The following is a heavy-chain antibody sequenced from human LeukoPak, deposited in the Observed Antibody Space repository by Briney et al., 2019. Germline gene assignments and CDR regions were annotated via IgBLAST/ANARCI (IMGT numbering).Heavy chain of an antibody. CDR2: VSATGGTT. D-gene: IGHD3-22*01. V-gene: IGHV3-23*01. CDR3: AKVRGNYYDSSGFHYPFNY. J-gene: IGHJ4*02. CDR1: GFAFSSFA. Sequence: GGSLRLSCAASGFAFSSFAMSWVRQAPGKGLEWVSAVSATGGTTNYADSVKGRFTISRDSSKNTLYLQMNTLRADDTAVYYCAKVRGNYYDSSGFHYPFNYWGQGTLVTVSS.